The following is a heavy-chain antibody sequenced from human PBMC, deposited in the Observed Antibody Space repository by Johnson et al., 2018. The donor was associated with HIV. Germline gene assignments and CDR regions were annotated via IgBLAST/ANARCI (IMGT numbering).Heavy chain of an antibody. CDR2: ISFDGSNK. V-gene: IGHV3-30*18. CDR1: GFTFSTSF. D-gene: IGHD7-27*01. J-gene: IGHJ3*02. Sequence: QVQLVESGGGVVQAGRSQRVSCAASGFTFSTSFIHWVRQAPGKGLEWVAVISFDGSNKYYADSVKGRFTISRDNSNNTLYLQMNSLRADDTAVYYCAKDRNWGASGGFDIWGQGTMLTVSS. CDR3: AKDRNWGASGGFDI.